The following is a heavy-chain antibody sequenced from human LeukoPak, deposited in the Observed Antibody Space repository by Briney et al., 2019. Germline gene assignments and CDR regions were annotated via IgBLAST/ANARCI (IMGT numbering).Heavy chain of an antibody. D-gene: IGHD6-13*01. V-gene: IGHV1-18*01. CDR3: ARVGIAAAGIYYYYYMDV. J-gene: IGHJ6*03. CDR2: ISAYNGNT. CDR1: GSTFTSYG. Sequence: GASVKVSCKASGSTFTSYGISWVRQAPGQGLEWMGWISAYNGNTNYAQKLQGRVTMTTDTSTSTAYMELRSLRSDDTAVYYCARVGIAAAGIYYYYYMDVWGKGTTVTVSS.